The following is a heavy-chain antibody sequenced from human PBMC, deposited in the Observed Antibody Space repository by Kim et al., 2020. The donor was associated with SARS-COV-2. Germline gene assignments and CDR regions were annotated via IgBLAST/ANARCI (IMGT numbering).Heavy chain of an antibody. V-gene: IGHV7-4-1*02. CDR2: INTNTGNP. CDR3: ARVAFGAEAPNYYYGMDV. Sequence: ASVKVSCKASGYTFTSYAMNWVRQAPGQGLEWMGWINTNTGNPTYAQGFTGRFVFSLDTSVSTAYLQISSLKAEDTAVYYCARVAFGAEAPNYYYGMDVWGQGTTVTVSS. D-gene: IGHD3-3*01. J-gene: IGHJ6*02. CDR1: GYTFTSYA.